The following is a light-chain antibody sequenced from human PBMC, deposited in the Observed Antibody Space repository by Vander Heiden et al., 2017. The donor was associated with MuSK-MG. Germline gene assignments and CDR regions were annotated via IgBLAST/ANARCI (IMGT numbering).Light chain of an antibody. CDR1: QSISSW. CDR2: DAS. CDR3: HQDNSYPWT. V-gene: IGKV1-5*01. J-gene: IGKJ1*01. Sequence: DIQMTQSPSTLSASVGDRVTITCRASQSISSWLAWYQQKPGKAPKLLIYDASSLESGVPSRFSGSGSATEFTLTIISLQPDDFATYYCHQDNSYPWTFGQGTRVEIK.